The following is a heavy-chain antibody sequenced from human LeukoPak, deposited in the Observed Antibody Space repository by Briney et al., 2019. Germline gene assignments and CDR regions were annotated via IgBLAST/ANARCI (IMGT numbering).Heavy chain of an antibody. D-gene: IGHD2-2*01. CDR3: ARVVTPRYCSSTTCYWKGWFDP. J-gene: IGHJ5*02. Sequence: ASVKVSCKASGDTFRRFAMSWVRQAPGQGLEWMGGIISIFNTANYAQKFQGRVTITADESTGTAYMERSSLRSEDTAVYYCARVVTPRYCSSTTCYWKGWFDPWGQGTLVTVSS. CDR2: IISIFNTA. V-gene: IGHV1-69*13. CDR1: GDTFRRFA.